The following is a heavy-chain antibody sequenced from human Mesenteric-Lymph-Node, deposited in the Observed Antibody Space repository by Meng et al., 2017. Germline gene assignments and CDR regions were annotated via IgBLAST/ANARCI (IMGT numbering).Heavy chain of an antibody. CDR2: INPNSGGT. Sequence: ASVKVSCKASGYTFTGNYMHWVRQAPGQGLEWMGWINPNSGGTNYAQKFQGRVTMTRDTSISTAYMELSRLGSDDTALYYCARAADYDILTGYYRYYYYGMDVWGQGTTVTVSS. J-gene: IGHJ6*02. CDR3: ARAADYDILTGYYRYYYYGMDV. V-gene: IGHV1-2*02. D-gene: IGHD3-9*01. CDR1: GYTFTGNY.